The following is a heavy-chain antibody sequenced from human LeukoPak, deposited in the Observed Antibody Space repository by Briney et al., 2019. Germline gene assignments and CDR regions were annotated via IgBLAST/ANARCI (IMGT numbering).Heavy chain of an antibody. CDR1: GFTFSSYG. V-gene: IGHV3-30*02. D-gene: IGHD3-10*01. Sequence: QPGGSLRLSCAASGFTFSSYGMHWVRQAPGKGLEWVAFIRYDGSNKYYADSVKGRFTISRDNSKNTLYLQMNSLRAEDTAAYYCAKDLGELIPFDIWGQGTMVTVSS. J-gene: IGHJ3*02. CDR3: AKDLGELIPFDI. CDR2: IRYDGSNK.